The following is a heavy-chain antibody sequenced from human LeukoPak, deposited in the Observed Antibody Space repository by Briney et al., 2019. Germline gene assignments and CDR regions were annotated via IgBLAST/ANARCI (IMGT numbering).Heavy chain of an antibody. CDR2: IIPIFGTA. CDR1: GGTFSSYA. J-gene: IGHJ4*02. V-gene: IGHV1-69*06. CDR3: ARRDQWSDFDY. D-gene: IGHD6-19*01. Sequence: ASVKVSCKASGGTFSSYAISWVRQAPGQGLEWMGGIIPIFGTANYAQKFQGRVTIIADKPTSTAYMELSSLKASDTAMYYCARRDQWSDFDYWGQGTLVTVSS.